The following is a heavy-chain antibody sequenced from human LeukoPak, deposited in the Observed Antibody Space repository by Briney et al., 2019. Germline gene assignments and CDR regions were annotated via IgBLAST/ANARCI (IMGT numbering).Heavy chain of an antibody. V-gene: IGHV1-2*02. CDR1: DYTFTAYY. CDR3: ARRGYCSSTSCYGINMDV. J-gene: IGHJ6*03. CDR2: ITPNSGGT. Sequence: GASVKVSSKPFDYTFTAYYMHWGRQPPGQGLEWRDWITPNSGGTNYAQKVQGRVTMTRDTSISTAYMELSRLRSDDTAVYYCARRGYCSSTSCYGINMDVWGKGTTVTVSS. D-gene: IGHD2-2*01.